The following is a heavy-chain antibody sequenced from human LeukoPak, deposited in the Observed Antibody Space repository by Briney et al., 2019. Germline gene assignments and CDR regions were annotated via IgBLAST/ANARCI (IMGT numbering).Heavy chain of an antibody. J-gene: IGHJ4*02. CDR3: VSFYETY. CDR2: INSDGSWT. CDR1: RNYW. D-gene: IGHD2-2*01. Sequence: GGSLRLSCAASRNYWMHWVRQAPGKGLVWVSHINSDGSWTSYADSVKGRFTISKDNAKNTVYLQMNNLRAEDTAVYYCVSFYETYWGRGTLVTVSS. V-gene: IGHV3-74*01.